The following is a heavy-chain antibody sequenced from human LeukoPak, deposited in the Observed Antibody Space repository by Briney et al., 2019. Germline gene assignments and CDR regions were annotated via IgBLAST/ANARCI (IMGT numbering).Heavy chain of an antibody. CDR2: ISESGGYT. D-gene: IGHD3-22*01. V-gene: IGHV3-23*01. CDR1: GFTFSSYA. Sequence: GGSLRLSCAGSGFTFSSYAMSWVRQAPGKGLEWVSAISESGGYTKYADPVKGRFTISRDNSKNTLYLQMNSLKAEDTAAYYCATEDSSDYYSFNYWGQGTLVTVSS. J-gene: IGHJ4*02. CDR3: ATEDSSDYYSFNY.